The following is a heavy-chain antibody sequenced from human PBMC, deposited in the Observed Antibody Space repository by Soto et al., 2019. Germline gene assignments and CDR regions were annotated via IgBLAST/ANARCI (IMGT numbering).Heavy chain of an antibody. D-gene: IGHD6-13*01. Sequence: EVQLVESGGGLVQPGGSLRLSCAASGFTFSTHSMNWVRQAPGKGLEWISYITSSSVTMYADSVKGRFTISRDNAKNYLYLQMNDLRAEETAVYFCVGEVGFQLIHWGQGTLVTVSS. CDR3: VGEVGFQLIH. J-gene: IGHJ4*02. CDR1: GFTFSTHS. V-gene: IGHV3-48*01. CDR2: ITSSSVT.